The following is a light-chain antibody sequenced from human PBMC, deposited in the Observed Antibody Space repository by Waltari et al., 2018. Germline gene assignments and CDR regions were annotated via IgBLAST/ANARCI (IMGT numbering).Light chain of an antibody. Sequence: EIVLTQSPATLSLSPGERATLSCRASQSVSSYLAWYQQKPGQAPRILIYDVSNRATGIPARFSGSGSGTDFTLTISSLEPEDFAVYYCQQRSNWPRTFGPGTNVDLK. CDR3: QQRSNWPRT. CDR2: DVS. V-gene: IGKV3-11*01. J-gene: IGKJ3*01. CDR1: QSVSSY.